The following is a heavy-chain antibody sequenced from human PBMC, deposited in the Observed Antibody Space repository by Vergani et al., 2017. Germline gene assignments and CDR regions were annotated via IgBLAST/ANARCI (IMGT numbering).Heavy chain of an antibody. CDR1: GYTFTGYY. CDR2: INPNRGGT. D-gene: IGHD4-17*01. Sequence: QVQLVQSGAEVKKPGASVKVSCKASGYTFTGYYMHWVRQAPGQGLEWMGGINPNRGGTHYAQKFQGRVTMTRDTTTSTAYIELSRLRSDDAAVYYCANTMTAVTTVPRYYYGMDVWGQGATVTVSS. J-gene: IGHJ6*02. V-gene: IGHV1-2*02. CDR3: ANTMTAVTTVPRYYYGMDV.